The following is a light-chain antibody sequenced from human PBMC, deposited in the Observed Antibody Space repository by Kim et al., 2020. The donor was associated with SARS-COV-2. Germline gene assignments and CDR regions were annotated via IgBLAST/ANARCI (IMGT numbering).Light chain of an antibody. V-gene: IGKV3-11*01. CDR1: QTINRY. CDR3: QQRSDWRLT. J-gene: IGKJ4*01. CDR2: DAS. Sequence: LSPGEGATLSCRASQTINRYLAWFQQKPGQVPRLLIYDASNRATGIPARFSGSGSGTDFTLTISSLEPEDFALYYCQQRSDWRLTFGGGTKVDIK.